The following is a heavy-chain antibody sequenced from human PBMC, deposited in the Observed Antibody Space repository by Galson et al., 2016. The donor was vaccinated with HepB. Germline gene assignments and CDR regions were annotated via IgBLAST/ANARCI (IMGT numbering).Heavy chain of an antibody. CDR3: ARSVGRGPAAHFDF. Sequence: SLRLSCAASGFTFNSFGMHWVRQAPGKGLEWVAVIWYDGSNKYYGDSVKGRFTISRDNSKNTLYLQMYSLRAEDTAVYYCARSVGRGPAAHFDFWGQGTLVTVSS. V-gene: IGHV3-33*01. J-gene: IGHJ4*02. CDR2: IWYDGSNK. CDR1: GFTFNSFG. D-gene: IGHD2-2*01.